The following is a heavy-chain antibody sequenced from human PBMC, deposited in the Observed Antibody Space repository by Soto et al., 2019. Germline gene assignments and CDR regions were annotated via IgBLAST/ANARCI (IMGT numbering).Heavy chain of an antibody. CDR2: INTGSGNT. CDR1: GYIFTDYA. V-gene: IGHV1-3*04. CDR3: ARSPKVVLGANDF. Sequence: QVQLLQSGAEVKKPGASVKVSCAASGYIFTDYAIHWVRQGPGHRLEWMGWINTGSGNTRYSQRLQGRVTISRDTSATTDYMELSSLTSADTAVYYCARSPKVVLGANDFWGQGTLVTVPS. D-gene: IGHD2-21*01. J-gene: IGHJ4*02.